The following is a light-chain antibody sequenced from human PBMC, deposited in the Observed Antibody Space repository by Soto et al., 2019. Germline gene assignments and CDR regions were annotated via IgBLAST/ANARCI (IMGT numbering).Light chain of an antibody. Sequence: DIQMTQSPSTLSASVGDRVTITCRASQSINNWLVWYQQKPGIAPILLIYKASSLQSGVPSRFSGSGSGTEFNFTISSLQPADFATYYCQQYNTYPWTFGHGTKVEI. V-gene: IGKV1-5*03. CDR3: QQYNTYPWT. CDR1: QSINNW. J-gene: IGKJ1*01. CDR2: KAS.